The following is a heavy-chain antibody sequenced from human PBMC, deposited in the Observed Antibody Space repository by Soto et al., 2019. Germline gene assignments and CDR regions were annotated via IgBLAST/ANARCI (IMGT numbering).Heavy chain of an antibody. J-gene: IGHJ4*02. Sequence: SETLSLTCTVSGGSISSGGYFWSWIRQLPGKGLEWVGYIYYSGTTYYNPSLKSRVTISVDTSKNQFSLKLSSVTAADTAVYYCASGYDKSGYSPLDFWGQGTLVTVSS. CDR3: ASGYDKSGYSPLDF. CDR1: GGSISSGGYF. CDR2: IYYSGTT. V-gene: IGHV4-31*03. D-gene: IGHD3-22*01.